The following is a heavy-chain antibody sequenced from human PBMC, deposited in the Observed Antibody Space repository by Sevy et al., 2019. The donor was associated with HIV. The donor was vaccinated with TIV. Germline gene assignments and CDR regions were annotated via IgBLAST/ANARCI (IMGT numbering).Heavy chain of an antibody. D-gene: IGHD1-20*01. J-gene: IGHJ6*02. V-gene: IGHV6-1*01. CDR3: ARDGLTYGGMDV. CDR2: TYYRSKWYN. Sequence: QSRTLSLTCAISGDSVSSNSAAWNWIRQSPSRGLEWLGRTYYRSKWYNDYAVSVKSRITINPDTSKNQVSLQLNSVTPEDTAIYYCARDGLTYGGMDVWGQGTTVTVSS. CDR1: GDSVSSNSAA.